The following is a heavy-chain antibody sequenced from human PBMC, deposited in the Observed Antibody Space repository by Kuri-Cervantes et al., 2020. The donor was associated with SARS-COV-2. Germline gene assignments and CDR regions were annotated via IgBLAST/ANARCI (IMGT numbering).Heavy chain of an antibody. Sequence: GESLKISCAASGFTFSNYWMTWVRQAPGKGLEWVANIRRDGNEKYYVDSVKGRFTISRDNAKNSLYLQMNSLRAEDTAVYYCARNWVSSHTNNWFDPWGQGTLVTVSS. CDR2: IRRDGNEK. V-gene: IGHV3-7*01. CDR3: ARNWVSSHTNNWFDP. D-gene: IGHD7-27*01. CDR1: GFTFSNYW. J-gene: IGHJ5*02.